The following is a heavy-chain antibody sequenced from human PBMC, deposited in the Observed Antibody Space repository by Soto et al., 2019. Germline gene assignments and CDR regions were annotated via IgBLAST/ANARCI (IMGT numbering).Heavy chain of an antibody. CDR1: GFTFSSYA. V-gene: IGHV3-23*01. CDR2: VSIGGST. D-gene: IGHD2-15*01. CDR3: AKRRGAGGHFDY. J-gene: IGHJ4*02. Sequence: DVQLLESGGGLVQPEGSLRLSCAASGFTFSSYAMGWVRQGPGKGLEWVAVVSIGGSTHYADSVRGRFTISRDNSKNTLSLQMNSLTAEDTDVDFCAKRRGAGGHFDYWGQGALVTVSS.